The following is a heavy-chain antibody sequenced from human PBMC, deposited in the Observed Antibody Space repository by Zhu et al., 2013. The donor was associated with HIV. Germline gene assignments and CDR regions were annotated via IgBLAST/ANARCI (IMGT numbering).Heavy chain of an antibody. J-gene: IGHJ5*01. D-gene: IGHD2-2*02. V-gene: IGHV1-18*01. CDR1: GYTFTSYG. Sequence: QVQLVQSGAEVKKPGASVKVSCKASGYTFTSYGISWVRQAPGQGLEWMGWISAYNGNTNYAQKLQGRVTMTTDTSTSTAYMELRSLRSDDTAVYYCARVTSDTDSEARAYCSSTSCYIKSRGLFDPWGRGTRRRPSPQ. CDR2: ISAYNGNT. CDR3: ARVTSDTDSEARAYCSSTSCYIKSRGLFDP.